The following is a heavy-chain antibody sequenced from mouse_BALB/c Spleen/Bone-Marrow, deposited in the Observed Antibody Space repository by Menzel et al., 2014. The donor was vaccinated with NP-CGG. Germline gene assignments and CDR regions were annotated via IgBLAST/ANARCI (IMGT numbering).Heavy chain of an antibody. V-gene: IGHV1-34*02. Sequence: EVQVVESGPELVKPGVSMKMSCKASGYSFTGYTMNWVKQTHGKNLEWIGLINPYNGGTSYNQKFKGKTTLTVDKSSSTAYMELLSLTSEDSAVYYCARSGLYYGNYLYAMDYWGQGTSVTVSS. J-gene: IGHJ4*01. CDR3: ARSGLYYGNYLYAMDY. CDR1: GYSFTGYT. CDR2: INPYNGGT. D-gene: IGHD2-1*01.